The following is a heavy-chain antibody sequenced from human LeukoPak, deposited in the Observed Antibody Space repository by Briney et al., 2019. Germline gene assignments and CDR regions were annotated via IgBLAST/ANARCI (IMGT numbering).Heavy chain of an antibody. V-gene: IGHV3-23*01. Sequence: PGGSLRLSCAASGFTFSSYAMSWVRQAPGKGLEWVSAISGSGGSTYYADSVKGRFTISRDNSKNTLYLQMNSLRAEDTAVYYCAKGGRYASSANTPVDCWGQGTLVTVSS. CDR2: ISGSGGST. D-gene: IGHD3-16*01. CDR1: GFTFSSYA. CDR3: AKGGRYASSANTPVDC. J-gene: IGHJ4*02.